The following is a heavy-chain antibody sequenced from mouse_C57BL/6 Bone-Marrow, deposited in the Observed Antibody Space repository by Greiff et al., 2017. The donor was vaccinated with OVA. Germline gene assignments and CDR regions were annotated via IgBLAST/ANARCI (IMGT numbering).Heavy chain of an antibody. CDR3: ARKGDYYGSSYWYFDV. CDR2: ISNLAYSI. CDR1: GFTFSDYG. Sequence: EVQRVESGGGLVQPGGSLKLSCAASGFTFSDYGMAWVRQAPRKGPEWVAFISNLAYSIYYADTVTGRFTMSRENATNTLYLEMSSLRSEDTAMYYCARKGDYYGSSYWYFDVWGTGTTVTVSS. D-gene: IGHD1-1*01. J-gene: IGHJ1*03. V-gene: IGHV5-15*01.